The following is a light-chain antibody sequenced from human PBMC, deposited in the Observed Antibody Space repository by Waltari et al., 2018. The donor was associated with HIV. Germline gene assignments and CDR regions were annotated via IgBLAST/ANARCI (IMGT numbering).Light chain of an antibody. CDR3: QQYNSWPRT. CDR2: DAS. V-gene: IGKV3-15*01. J-gene: IGKJ1*01. Sequence: EIVMTQSPATLSVSPGERGTLSCRTSQNVSSNLAWYQHKPGQAPRLLIYDASKRATGIPGSFNGSGSGTDFTLTISSLQSEDFAVYYCQQYNSWPRTFGQGTKVEIK. CDR1: QNVSSN.